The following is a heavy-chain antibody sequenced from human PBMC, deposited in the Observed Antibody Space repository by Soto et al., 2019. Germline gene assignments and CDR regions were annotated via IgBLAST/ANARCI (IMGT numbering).Heavy chain of an antibody. D-gene: IGHD4-17*01. Sequence: QVQLVESGGGVVQPGRSLRLSCAASGFTFSSYGMHWVRQAPGKGLEWVAVIWYDGSNKYYADSVKGRFTISRDNSKNTLYLQMNSLRAEDTAVYYCAREGTAYGDYVGKPFDYWGQGTLVTVSS. CDR3: AREGTAYGDYVGKPFDY. CDR1: GFTFSSYG. V-gene: IGHV3-33*01. CDR2: IWYDGSNK. J-gene: IGHJ4*02.